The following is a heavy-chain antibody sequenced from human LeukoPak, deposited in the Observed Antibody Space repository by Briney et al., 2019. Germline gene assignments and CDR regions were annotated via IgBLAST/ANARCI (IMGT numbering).Heavy chain of an antibody. CDR3: VRAAMPYIINGRRFDY. V-gene: IGHV3-13*04. Sequence: GESLRLSCTASGFTSSAYDMHWVRQITGGGLEWVSTSGTVGDTFYSDSVKGRFTISRENAKNSVHLQMNSLRVEDSAIYFCVRAAMPYIINGRRFDYWGQGTLVTVSS. D-gene: IGHD2-2*01. CDR2: SGTVGDT. J-gene: IGHJ4*02. CDR1: GFTSSAYD.